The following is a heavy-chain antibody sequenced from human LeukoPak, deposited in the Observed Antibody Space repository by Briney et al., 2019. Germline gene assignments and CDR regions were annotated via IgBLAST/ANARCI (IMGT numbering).Heavy chain of an antibody. V-gene: IGHV4-59*01. Sequence: MASETLSLTCTVSGGSISSYYWSWIRQPPGKGLEWIGYIYYSGSTNYNPSLKSRVTISVDTSKNQFSLKLSSVTAADTAVYYCARGSTVTTGRGYYYYYYMDVWGKGTTVTVSS. CDR1: GGSISSYY. J-gene: IGHJ6*03. D-gene: IGHD4-17*01. CDR2: IYYSGST. CDR3: ARGSTVTTGRGYYYYYYMDV.